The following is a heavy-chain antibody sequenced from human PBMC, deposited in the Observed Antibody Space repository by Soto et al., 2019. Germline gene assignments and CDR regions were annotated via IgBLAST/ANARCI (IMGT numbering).Heavy chain of an antibody. D-gene: IGHD3-3*01. CDR2: ISGSGGST. J-gene: IGHJ4*02. V-gene: IGHV3-23*01. CDR1: GFTFSSYA. CDR3: AKDSLPRSTIFGVDPFDY. Sequence: EVQLLESGGGLVQPGGSLRLSCAASGFTFSSYAMSWVRQAPGKGLEWVSAISGSGGSTYYADSVKGRFTISRDNSKNTLYLQLNSLRAEDTAVYYCAKDSLPRSTIFGVDPFDYWGQGTLVTVSS.